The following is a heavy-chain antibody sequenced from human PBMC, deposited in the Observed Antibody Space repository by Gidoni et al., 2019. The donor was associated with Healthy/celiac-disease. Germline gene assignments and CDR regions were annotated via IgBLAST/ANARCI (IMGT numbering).Heavy chain of an antibody. CDR2: INPNRGVT. CDR3: ARQVALYCSDTSCYGVGGCDR. D-gene: IGHD2-2*01. J-gene: IGHJ5*02. V-gene: IGHV1-2*02. Sequence: WVRQAPGQGLEWMGWINPNRGVTKYAQKVQGRVTMTRDTSISTADMELSRLRSDDTAVYYCARQVALYCSDTSCYGVGGCDRWGQGTLVTVSS.